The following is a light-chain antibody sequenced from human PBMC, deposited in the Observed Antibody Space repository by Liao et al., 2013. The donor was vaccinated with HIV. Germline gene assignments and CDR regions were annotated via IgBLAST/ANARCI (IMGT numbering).Light chain of an antibody. V-gene: IGLV3-21*01. Sequence: SYVLTQPPSVSVAPGKTASITCGGNKIGSRSVHWYRQKPGQAPVVVMYNVSVRPSGIPERFSGSNSGNTATLTIGRVEAGDEADYYCQVWDSSSDHWVFGGGTKLTVL. CDR2: NVS. CDR1: KIGSRS. J-gene: IGLJ3*02. CDR3: QVWDSSSDHWV.